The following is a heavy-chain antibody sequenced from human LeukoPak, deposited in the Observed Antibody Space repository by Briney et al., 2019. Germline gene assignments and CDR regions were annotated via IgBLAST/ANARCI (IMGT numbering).Heavy chain of an antibody. CDR1: ADSLSSGGHY. CDR3: ARGGNRFGGFYFDY. V-gene: IGHV4-31*03. D-gene: IGHD3-10*01. Sequence: TSQTLTLTCTVSADSLSSGGHYWAWIRQFPGKGLESIGFIDHSGRSRHNPSLKDRIAISVDASRKQFALKLSSVTTADTAMYYCARGGNRFGGFYFDYWGQGIKVIVSS. J-gene: IGHJ4*02. CDR2: IDHSGRS.